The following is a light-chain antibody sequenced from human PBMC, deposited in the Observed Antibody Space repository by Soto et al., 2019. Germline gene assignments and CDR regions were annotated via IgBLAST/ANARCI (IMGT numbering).Light chain of an antibody. V-gene: IGLV2-14*03. CDR2: DVS. Sequence: QSALTQPASVSGSPGQSITISCTGTSSDVGGYNYVSWYQQHPDKAPKLMIYDVSDRPSAVSNRFSGSKSGNTAPLTISGLQAEDEADYYCSSYTSSNRVFGGGTKLTVL. J-gene: IGLJ2*01. CDR3: SSYTSSNRV. CDR1: SSDVGGYNY.